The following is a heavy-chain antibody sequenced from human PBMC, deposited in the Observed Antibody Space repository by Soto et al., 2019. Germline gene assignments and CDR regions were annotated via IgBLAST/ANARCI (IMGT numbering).Heavy chain of an antibody. CDR1: GCTFSSDA. V-gene: IGHV1-69*13. CDR2: IIPIFGTA. D-gene: IGHD3-10*01. Sequence: SVKVSCKASGCTFSSDAISWVRQAPGQGLEWMGGIIPIFGTANYAQKFQGRVTITADESTSTAYMELSSLRSEDTAVYYCARKGRSGTQPLDYWGQGNLVTVTS. CDR3: ARKGRSGTQPLDY. J-gene: IGHJ4*02.